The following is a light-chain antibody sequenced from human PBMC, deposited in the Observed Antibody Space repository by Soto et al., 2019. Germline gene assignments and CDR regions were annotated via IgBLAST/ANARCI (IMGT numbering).Light chain of an antibody. V-gene: IGKV1-39*01. CDR3: QQSSSTPRT. Sequence: DIQMTQSPSSLSASVGYIFTITCRASQGIGRSLNWYQQKPGKAPKLLIYVASILQIGVQSRFSGRGSGTDFTLTISSLQPEDFATYYCQQSSSTPRTFGQGTKVEIK. J-gene: IGKJ1*01. CDR2: VAS. CDR1: QGIGRS.